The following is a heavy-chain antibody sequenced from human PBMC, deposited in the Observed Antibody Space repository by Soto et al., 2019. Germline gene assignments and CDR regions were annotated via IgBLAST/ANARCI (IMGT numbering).Heavy chain of an antibody. CDR1: GGSISSSSYY. CDR3: ARHQYSSGYYYRGIDY. CDR2: IYYSGST. D-gene: IGHD3-22*01. Sequence: SETLSLTCTVSGGSISSSSYYWGWIRQPPGKGLGWIGSIYYSGSTYYNPSLKSRVTISVDTSKNQFSLKLSSVTAADTAVYYCARHQYSSGYYYRGIDYWGQGTLVTVSS. J-gene: IGHJ4*02. V-gene: IGHV4-39*01.